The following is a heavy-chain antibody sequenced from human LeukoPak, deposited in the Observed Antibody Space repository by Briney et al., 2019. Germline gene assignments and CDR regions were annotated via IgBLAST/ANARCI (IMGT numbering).Heavy chain of an antibody. V-gene: IGHV4-59*01. CDR1: GGSISSYY. J-gene: IGHJ4*02. CDR3: ARRSVYGDYVEGFDY. CDR2: IYYSGST. Sequence: PSETLSLTCTVSGGSISSYYWSWIRQPPGKGLEWIGYIYYSGSTNYNPSLKSRVTISVDTSKNQFSLKLSSVTAADTAVYYCARRSVYGDYVEGFDYWGQGTLVTVSS. D-gene: IGHD4-17*01.